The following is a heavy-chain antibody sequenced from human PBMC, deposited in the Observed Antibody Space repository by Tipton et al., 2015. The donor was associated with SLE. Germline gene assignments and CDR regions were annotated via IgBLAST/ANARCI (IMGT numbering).Heavy chain of an antibody. V-gene: IGHV5-51*01. CDR1: GYTFTHNW. Sequence: VQLVQSGAEVKKPGESLKISCKGSGYTFTHNWIGWVRQMPGKGLEWMGIIHPGDSDIRYSPSFQGHVTISADKSISTAYLQWSSLKASDTAMYYCARWSSSSSWEGFTDYWGQGTLVTVSS. J-gene: IGHJ4*02. D-gene: IGHD6-13*01. CDR3: ARWSSSSSWEGFTDY. CDR2: IHPGDSDI.